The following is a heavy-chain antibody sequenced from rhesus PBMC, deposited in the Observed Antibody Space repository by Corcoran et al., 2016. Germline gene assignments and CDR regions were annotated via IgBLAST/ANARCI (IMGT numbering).Heavy chain of an antibody. CDR2: IRNKANVGTT. V-gene: IGHV3-116*02. Sequence: EVRLVESGGGLVQPGGSLRLSCAASGFPFSDYYMSWVRLAPGKGPGWIGFIRNKANVGTTKYASSVKCRFTISRNDSKSIASLQMNSLKAEDTAVDYCTRDWSATWTTGFDYWGQGVLVTVSS. D-gene: IGHD1-38*01. CDR3: TRDWSATWTTGFDY. J-gene: IGHJ4*01. CDR1: GFPFSDYY.